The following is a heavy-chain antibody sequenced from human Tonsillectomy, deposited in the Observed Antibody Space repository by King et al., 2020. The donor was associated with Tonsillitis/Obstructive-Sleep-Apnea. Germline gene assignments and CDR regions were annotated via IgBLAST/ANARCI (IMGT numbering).Heavy chain of an antibody. CDR2: ISGSGGSI. CDR1: GFTFSSYA. J-gene: IGHJ4*02. Sequence: VQLVESGGGLVQPGGSLRLSCAASGFTFSSYAMSWVRQAPGKGLEWVSAISGSGGSIYYADSVKGRFTISRDNSKNTLYLQMNSLRAEDTAIYYCAKVAGSYYYDSSGYSTEGGFDYWGQGTLVTVS. D-gene: IGHD3-22*01. CDR3: AKVAGSYYYDSSGYSTEGGFDY. V-gene: IGHV3-23*04.